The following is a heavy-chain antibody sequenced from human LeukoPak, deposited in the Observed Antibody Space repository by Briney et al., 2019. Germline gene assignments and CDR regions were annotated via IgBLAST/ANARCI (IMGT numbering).Heavy chain of an antibody. CDR1: GFTFRSYW. V-gene: IGHV3-7*01. J-gene: IGHJ4*02. D-gene: IGHD3-22*01. CDR2: IKQDGSEK. Sequence: GGSLRLSCAASGFTFRSYWMSWVRQAPGKGLEWVANIKQDGSEKYYVDSVKGRFTISRDNAKNSLYLQMNSLRAEDTAVYYCARPSYYYDSSGYSNWGQGTLVTVSS. CDR3: ARPSYYYDSSGYSN.